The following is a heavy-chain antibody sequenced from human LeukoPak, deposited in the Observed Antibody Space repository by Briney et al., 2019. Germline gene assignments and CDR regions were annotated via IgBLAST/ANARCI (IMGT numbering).Heavy chain of an antibody. Sequence: GGSLRLSCAASGFTFSSYAMTWVRQAPGKGLEWVSTISDSGGSTYYADSVKGRFTISRDNSKNTLYLQVSNLKAEDTALYYCAMTVAADYWGQGTLVTVSS. D-gene: IGHD6-19*01. CDR3: AMTVAADY. CDR2: ISDSGGST. CDR1: GFTFSSYA. V-gene: IGHV3-23*01. J-gene: IGHJ4*02.